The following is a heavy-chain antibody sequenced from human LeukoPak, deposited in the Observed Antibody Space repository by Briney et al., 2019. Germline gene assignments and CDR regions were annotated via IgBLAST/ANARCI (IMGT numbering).Heavy chain of an antibody. CDR2: ISSSSSYI. CDR3: ARDPPTGYSYGFYYFDY. V-gene: IGHV3-21*03. J-gene: IGHJ4*02. D-gene: IGHD5-18*01. CDR1: GFTFSSYS. Sequence: GGSLRLSCAASGFTFSSYSMNWVRQAPGKGLEWVSSISSSSSYIYYANSVKGRFTISRDNAKNSLYLQMNSLRAEDTAVYYCARDPPTGYSYGFYYFDYWGQGTLVTVSS.